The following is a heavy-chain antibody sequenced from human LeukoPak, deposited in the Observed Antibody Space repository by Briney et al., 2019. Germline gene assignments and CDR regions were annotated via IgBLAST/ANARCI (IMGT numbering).Heavy chain of an antibody. CDR3: ARRPVTTSARNWFDP. Sequence: SEALSLTCTVSGGSISSSSYYWGWIRQPPGKGLEWIGSVYYSGSTYYNPSLKSRVTISVDTSKNQFSLKLSSVTAADTAVYYCARRPVTTSARNWFDPWGQGTLVTVSS. J-gene: IGHJ5*02. CDR2: VYYSGST. D-gene: IGHD4-17*01. V-gene: IGHV4-39*01. CDR1: GGSISSSSYY.